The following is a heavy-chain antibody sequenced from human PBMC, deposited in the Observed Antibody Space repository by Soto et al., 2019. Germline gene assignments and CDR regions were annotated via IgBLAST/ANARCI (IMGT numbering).Heavy chain of an antibody. V-gene: IGHV3-43*01. CDR3: AKESYGYFDY. Sequence: EVQLVESGGVVVQPGGSLRLSCAASGFTFDDYTMHWVRQAPGKGLEWVSLISWDGDSTYYADSVKGRFTISRDNSKNSLYLQMNSLRTEDTALYYCAKESYGYFDYWGQGTLVTVSS. D-gene: IGHD1-26*01. CDR2: ISWDGDST. CDR1: GFTFDDYT. J-gene: IGHJ4*02.